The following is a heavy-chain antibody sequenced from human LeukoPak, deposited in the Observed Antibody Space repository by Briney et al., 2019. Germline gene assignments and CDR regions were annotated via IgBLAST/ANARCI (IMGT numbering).Heavy chain of an antibody. CDR1: GFTFSTYA. J-gene: IGHJ4*02. CDR3: AQGGHDFNPFFY. D-gene: IGHD2-21*02. Sequence: HPGGSLRLSCAASGFTFSTYAMGWVRQAPGEGLEWVSSIKGGGGDPFYADSVRGRFTISRDKSKNTLYPQLNSLRAEDTAVYFCAQGGHDFNPFFYWGQGTLVTVSS. V-gene: IGHV3-23*01. CDR2: IKGGGGDP.